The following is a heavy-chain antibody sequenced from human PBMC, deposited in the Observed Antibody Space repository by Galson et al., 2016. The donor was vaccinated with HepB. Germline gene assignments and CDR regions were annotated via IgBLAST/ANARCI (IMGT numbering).Heavy chain of an antibody. CDR1: GYSFTNYW. J-gene: IGHJ3*02. CDR3: ASGGAWSTVARVGFDT. CDR2: IYPGDSDT. Sequence: QSGAEVTKPGESLKISCKGSGYSFTNYWIGWVRQMPGKGLEWMGIIYPGDSDTRYSPSFQGQVTFSADKSITTAYLQWSSLKASDTALYYCASGGAWSTVARVGFDTWGRGTMVTVS. V-gene: IGHV5-51*01. D-gene: IGHD4-17*01.